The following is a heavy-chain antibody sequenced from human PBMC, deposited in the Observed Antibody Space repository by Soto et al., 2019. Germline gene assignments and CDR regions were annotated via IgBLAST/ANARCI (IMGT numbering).Heavy chain of an antibody. CDR1: GFIFSSFS. CDR3: ARDLAYAFDY. CDR2: IRSDSNHI. Sequence: PGGSLRLSCAASGFIFSSFSMNWIRQAPGRGLEWLSYIRSDSNHIGYADSVRGRFTISSDIAKNSLFLQMSSLRDEDTAVYYCARDLAYAFDYWGQGTLVTVSS. D-gene: IGHD3-16*01. V-gene: IGHV3-48*02. J-gene: IGHJ4*02.